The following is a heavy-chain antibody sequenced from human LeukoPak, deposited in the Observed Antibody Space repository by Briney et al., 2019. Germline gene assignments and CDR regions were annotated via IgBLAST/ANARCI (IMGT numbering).Heavy chain of an antibody. J-gene: IGHJ4*02. CDR3: ARDLGSGSYYLS. CDR1: GYSFILYG. V-gene: IGHV1-18*01. CDR2: ISTSTGDT. Sequence: ASVKVSCKTSGYSFILYGISWVRQAPGQGPEWMGWISTSTGDTKYTQKFQGRVTMTTDTSTSTAYMELRSLRSDDTAVYYCARDLGSGSYYLSWGQGTLVTVSS. D-gene: IGHD1-26*01.